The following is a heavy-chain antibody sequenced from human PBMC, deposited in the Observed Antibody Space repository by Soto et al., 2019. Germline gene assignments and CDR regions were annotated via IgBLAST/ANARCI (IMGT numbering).Heavy chain of an antibody. CDR3: ARGALQYQLPNNWFDP. CDR1: GGTFSSYT. CDR2: IIPILGIA. Sequence: QVPLVQSGAEVKKPGSSVKVSCKASGGTFSSYTISWVRQAPGQGLEWMGRIIPILGIANYAQKFQGRVTITADKSTSTAYMELSSLRSEDTAVYYCARGALQYQLPNNWFDPWGQGTLVTVSS. J-gene: IGHJ5*02. D-gene: IGHD2-2*01. V-gene: IGHV1-69*02.